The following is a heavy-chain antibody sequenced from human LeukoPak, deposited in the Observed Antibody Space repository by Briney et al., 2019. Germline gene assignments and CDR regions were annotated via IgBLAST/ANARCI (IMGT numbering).Heavy chain of an antibody. J-gene: IGHJ3*02. Sequence: PSETLSLTCTVSGGSISSYYWSWIRQPPGKGLEWIGYIYYSGSTNYNPSLKSRVTISVDTSKNQFSLKLSSVTAADTAVYYCARSRWELRAWAFDIWGQGTMVTVSS. V-gene: IGHV4-59*08. CDR2: IYYSGST. CDR3: ARSRWELRAWAFDI. D-gene: IGHD1-26*01. CDR1: GGSISSYY.